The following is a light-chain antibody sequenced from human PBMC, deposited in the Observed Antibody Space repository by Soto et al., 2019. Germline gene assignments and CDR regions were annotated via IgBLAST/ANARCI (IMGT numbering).Light chain of an antibody. CDR3: SSYTSDNRDYV. V-gene: IGLV2-14*01. CDR2: EVS. Sequence: QSVLTRPASVSGSPGQSITISCTGTSSDVGAYTSVSWYQQHPGKAPKLIIYEVSNRPPGVSTRFSGSKSASTASLTISGLQAEDEAHYYCSSYTSDNRDYVFGTGTKVTVL. CDR1: SSDVGAYTS. J-gene: IGLJ1*01.